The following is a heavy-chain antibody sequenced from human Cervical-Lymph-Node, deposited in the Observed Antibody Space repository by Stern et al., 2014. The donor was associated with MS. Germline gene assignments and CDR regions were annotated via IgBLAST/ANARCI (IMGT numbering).Heavy chain of an antibody. CDR3: VRGGFSYGYGLDA. Sequence: VQLVQSGSQVRQPGASVKVSCPALGYTFINYDIFWVRQATGQGLEWMGWINPNNANNGPAQKCQGRVTMTRNTSISTAYMELSGLRSDDTAVYYCVRGGFSYGYGLDAWGQGTAVIVSS. D-gene: IGHD5-18*01. CDR2: INPNNANN. CDR1: GYTFINYD. V-gene: IGHV1-8*01. J-gene: IGHJ6*02.